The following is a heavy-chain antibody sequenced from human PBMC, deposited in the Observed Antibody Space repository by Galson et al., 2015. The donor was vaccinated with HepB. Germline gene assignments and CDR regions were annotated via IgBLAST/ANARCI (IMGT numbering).Heavy chain of an antibody. CDR1: GFTLSSYG. D-gene: IGHD3-10*01. Sequence: SLRLSCAASGFTLSSYGMHWVRQAPGKGLEWVAVTPYDGSNKNYADSVKGRFIISRDNSKNTLYLQMNSLRPEDTAVYYCAKDLIGYMYYYGSRSYNGMDVWGQGTTVTVSS. V-gene: IGHV3-30*18. CDR2: TPYDGSNK. CDR3: AKDLIGYMYYYGSRSYNGMDV. J-gene: IGHJ6*02.